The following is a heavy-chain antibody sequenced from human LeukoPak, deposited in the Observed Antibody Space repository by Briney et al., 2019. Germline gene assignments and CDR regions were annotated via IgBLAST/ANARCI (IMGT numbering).Heavy chain of an antibody. V-gene: IGHV1-2*02. Sequence: ASVKVSCKASGYTFIAYYIHWVRQAPGQGLEWMGWINPKSGGTKYAQKFQGRVTMTRDTSITTAYMELSRLRLDDTAIYYCARGGAYGSESYSFDYWGQGTLVTVSS. CDR1: GYTFIAYY. J-gene: IGHJ4*02. CDR2: INPKSGGT. CDR3: ARGGAYGSESYSFDY. D-gene: IGHD3-10*01.